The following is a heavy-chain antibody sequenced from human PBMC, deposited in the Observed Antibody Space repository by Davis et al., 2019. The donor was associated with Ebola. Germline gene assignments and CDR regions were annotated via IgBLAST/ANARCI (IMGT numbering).Heavy chain of an antibody. J-gene: IGHJ3*01. CDR3: TTYIVVVPAASRA. Sequence: PGGSLRLSCAASGFTFSNAWMSWVRQAPGKGLEWVGRIKSKTDGGTTDYAAPVKGRFTISRDDSKNTLYLQMNSLKTEDTAVYYCTTYIVVVPAASRAGGQGTMVTVSS. V-gene: IGHV3-15*01. CDR2: IKSKTDGGTT. CDR1: GFTFSNAW. D-gene: IGHD2-2*01.